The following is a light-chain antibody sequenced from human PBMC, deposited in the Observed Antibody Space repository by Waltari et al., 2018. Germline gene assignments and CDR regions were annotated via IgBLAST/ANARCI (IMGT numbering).Light chain of an antibody. V-gene: IGLV2-23*01. CDR2: EGT. CDR3: CSYAGGRPHVV. J-gene: IGLJ2*01. Sequence: QSALTQPASGSGSPGQSITISCTGTSSDVGTYNLFSWYQQHPGKAPKLMIYEGTKRPSGVSNRFSGSKSGNTASLTISGLQAEDEAHYYCCSYAGGRPHVVFGGGTQLTVL. CDR1: SSDVGTYNL.